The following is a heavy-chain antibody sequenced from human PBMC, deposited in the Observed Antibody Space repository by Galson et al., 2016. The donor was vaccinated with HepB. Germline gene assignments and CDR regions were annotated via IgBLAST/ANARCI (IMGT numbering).Heavy chain of an antibody. CDR2: INPDGSYT. J-gene: IGHJ1*01. Sequence: SLRLSCAASGLIFSSYWMSWVRQAPGKGLEWVANINPDGSYTFYIDSVKGRFSISRDNTKTSVYLQMNSLRAEETAVYYCATSKAAPGCDWGQGTLVTVSS. CDR1: GLIFSSYW. V-gene: IGHV3-7*03. CDR3: ATSKAAPGCD. D-gene: IGHD6-13*01.